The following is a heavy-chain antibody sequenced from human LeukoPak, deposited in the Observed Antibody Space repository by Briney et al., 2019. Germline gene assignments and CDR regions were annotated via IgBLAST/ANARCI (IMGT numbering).Heavy chain of an antibody. Sequence: SETLSLTCTVSGGSISSYYWSWIRQPAGKGLEWIGRVYTSGSTNYNPSLKSRVTMSVDTSKNQFSLKLTSVTAADTAVYYCASSYYYGSSGYSYFDNWGQGTLVTVSS. D-gene: IGHD3-22*01. J-gene: IGHJ4*02. CDR1: GGSISSYY. CDR3: ASSYYYGSSGYSYFDN. V-gene: IGHV4-4*07. CDR2: VYTSGST.